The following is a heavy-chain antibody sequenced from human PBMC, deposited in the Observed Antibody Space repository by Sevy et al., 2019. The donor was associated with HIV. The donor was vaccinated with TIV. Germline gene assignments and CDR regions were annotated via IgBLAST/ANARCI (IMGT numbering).Heavy chain of an antibody. CDR2: IIPMFGTP. V-gene: IGHV1-69*13. Sequence: ASVKVSCKASGVTFSNYAISWVRQAPGQGLEWMGGIIPMFGTPSYAQKFQGRVTITADESTSTAYMELTSLRSEDTAVYYCARVSLYSTNWAFDYWGQGTLVTVSS. CDR1: GVTFSNYA. CDR3: ARVSLYSTNWAFDY. D-gene: IGHD6-13*01. J-gene: IGHJ4*02.